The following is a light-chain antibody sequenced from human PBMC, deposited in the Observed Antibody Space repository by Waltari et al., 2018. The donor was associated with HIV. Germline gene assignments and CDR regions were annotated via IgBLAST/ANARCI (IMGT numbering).Light chain of an antibody. CDR2: DDG. Sequence: SYVLTQPPSVSVAPGQTARITCGGNNIAAIKSVHWYRKSPGQAPVLVVYDDGDRPSGIPDRCSGSSSGDTATLTISRAEAGDEADYYCQVYSDRGDPVIFGGGTKLTVL. CDR1: NIAAIKS. CDR3: QVYSDRGDPVI. V-gene: IGLV3-21*02. J-gene: IGLJ2*01.